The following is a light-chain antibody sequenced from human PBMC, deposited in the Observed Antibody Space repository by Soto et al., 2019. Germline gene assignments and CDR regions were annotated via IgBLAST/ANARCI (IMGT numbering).Light chain of an antibody. CDR2: GAS. Sequence: EIVMTQSPATLSVSPGERATLSCRASQSVSSNLAWYQQKPGQAPRLLIYGASTRATGIPARFSGSGSGTEFTLTISSLQSEDFAFDYCQHYSDWLTFGGGTKVEIK. CDR1: QSVSSN. J-gene: IGKJ4*01. V-gene: IGKV3-15*01. CDR3: QHYSDWLT.